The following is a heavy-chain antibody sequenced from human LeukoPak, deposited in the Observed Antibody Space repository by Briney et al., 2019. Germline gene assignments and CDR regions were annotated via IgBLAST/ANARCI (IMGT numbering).Heavy chain of an antibody. V-gene: IGHV6-1*01. J-gene: IGHJ2*01. CDR1: GDSVSSNSAA. D-gene: IGHD1-7*01. Sequence: SQTLSLTCAISGDSVSSNSAAWNWIRQSPSRGLEWLGRTYYRSKWYNDYAVSVKSRITINPDTSKNQFSLQLNSVTPEDTAVYYCARESRYNWNYFESHWYFDLWGRGTLVTVSS. CDR3: ARESRYNWNYFESHWYFDL. CDR2: TYYRSKWYN.